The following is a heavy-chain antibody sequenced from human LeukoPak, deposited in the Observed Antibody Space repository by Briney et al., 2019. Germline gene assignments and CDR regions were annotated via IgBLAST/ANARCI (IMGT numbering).Heavy chain of an antibody. V-gene: IGHV3-30*18. CDR3: AKDPNYYDSSGHFQH. CDR1: GFTFSSYG. Sequence: GGSLRLSCAASGFTFSSYGMHWVRQAPGKGLEWVAVISYDGSNKYYADSVKGRFTISRDNSKNTLYLQMNSLRAEDTAVYYCAKDPNYYDSSGHFQHWGQGTLVTVSS. CDR2: ISYDGSNK. J-gene: IGHJ1*01. D-gene: IGHD3-22*01.